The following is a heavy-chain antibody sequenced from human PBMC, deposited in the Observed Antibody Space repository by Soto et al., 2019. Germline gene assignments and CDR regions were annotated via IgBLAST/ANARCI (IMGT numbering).Heavy chain of an antibody. J-gene: IGHJ5*02. V-gene: IGHV3-7*03. CDR2: IKQDARKK. CDR3: AGDGVRNGAYNGWLDP. D-gene: IGHD3-16*01. CDR1: GFSFSSYW. Sequence: HPGGSLRLSCAASGFSFSSYWMTWVRQAPGKGLEWVANIKQDARKKYYVASVKGRFTISRDNGKNLLYLQMDSLTADDTAVYYCAGDGVRNGAYNGWLDPWGQGALVTVSS.